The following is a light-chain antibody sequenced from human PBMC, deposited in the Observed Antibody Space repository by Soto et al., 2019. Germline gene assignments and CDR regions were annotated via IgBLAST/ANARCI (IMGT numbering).Light chain of an antibody. Sequence: EVVMTQSPATLSVSPGERATLSCRASQSVSDKSAWYQQRPGRAPRLLIYGTSTRATGIPVRFTGSGSGTEFTLTISNLQSEDFAVYYCQQYHNWPPLTFGPGTKVDFK. CDR3: QQYHNWPPLT. CDR1: QSVSDK. CDR2: GTS. J-gene: IGKJ3*01. V-gene: IGKV3-15*01.